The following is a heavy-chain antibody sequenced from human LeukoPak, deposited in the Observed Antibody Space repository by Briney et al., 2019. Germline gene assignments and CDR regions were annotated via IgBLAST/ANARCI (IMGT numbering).Heavy chain of an antibody. CDR2: IYTSGST. Sequence: PSETLSLTCTVSGGSISSGSYYWSWFRQPAEKGLEWIGRIYTSGSTYYNPSLKSRVTISADTSKNQFSLNVSSVTAAGTAVYYCARATSSYFYYMDVWGKGTTVTIP. D-gene: IGHD5-12*01. CDR1: GGSISSGSYY. J-gene: IGHJ6*03. V-gene: IGHV4-61*02. CDR3: ARATSSYFYYMDV.